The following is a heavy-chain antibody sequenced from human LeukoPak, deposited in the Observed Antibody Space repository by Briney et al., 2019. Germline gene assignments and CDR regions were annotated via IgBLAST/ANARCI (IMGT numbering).Heavy chain of an antibody. CDR1: GYTLTELS. J-gene: IGHJ4*02. CDR3: ASVSALDYVWGSFPH. CDR2: LDPEDGET. V-gene: IGHV1-24*01. D-gene: IGHD3-16*01. Sequence: GASVKVSCTVSGYTLTELSMHWVRQAPGKGLAWLGGLDPEDGETIYAQRFQGRVTMTEDTSTDTAYMELSSLRAEDTAVYYCASVSALDYVWGSFPHWGQGTLVTVSS.